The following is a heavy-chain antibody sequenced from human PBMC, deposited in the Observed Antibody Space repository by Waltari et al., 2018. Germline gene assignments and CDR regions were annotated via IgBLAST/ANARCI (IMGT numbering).Heavy chain of an antibody. J-gene: IGHJ4*02. D-gene: IGHD3-10*01. CDR3: AKLRNYGTTWAGAFDC. CDR2: FNGRDGAS. CDR1: GSPFTTYA. V-gene: IGHV3-23*01. Sequence: EEQLLQAGGGLVQPGGSLRPSCAASGSPFTTYALSWVRQAPGKGLEWVSAFNGRDGASYYADSVKGRFTISSDNSRNTLYLQMNSLRAEDTAVYYCAKLRNYGTTWAGAFDCWGQGTLVTVSS.